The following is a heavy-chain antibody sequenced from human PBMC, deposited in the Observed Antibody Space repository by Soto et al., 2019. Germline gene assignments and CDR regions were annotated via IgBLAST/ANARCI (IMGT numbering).Heavy chain of an antibody. Sequence: LRLSCAASGFTFSSNAMSWVRQAPGKGLEWVSAISGSGGSTYYADSVKGRFTISRDNSKNTLYLQMNSLRAEDTAVYYCAKLERYYYDSSGNFDYWGQGTLVTVSS. J-gene: IGHJ4*02. CDR3: AKLERYYYDSSGNFDY. D-gene: IGHD3-22*01. CDR1: GFTFSSNA. V-gene: IGHV3-23*01. CDR2: ISGSGGST.